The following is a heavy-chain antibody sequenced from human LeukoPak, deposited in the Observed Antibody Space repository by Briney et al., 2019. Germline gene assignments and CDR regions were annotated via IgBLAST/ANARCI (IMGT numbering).Heavy chain of an antibody. CDR3: ATNSQAYYYDSSGRFDY. V-gene: IGHV1-2*02. D-gene: IGHD3-22*01. Sequence: ASVKVSCKASGYTFTGYYMHWVRQAPGQGLEWMGWINPNSGGTNYAQKFQGRVTMTRDTSISTAYMELSRLRSEDTAVYYCATNSQAYYYDSSGRFDYWGQGTLVTVSS. J-gene: IGHJ4*02. CDR2: INPNSGGT. CDR1: GYTFTGYY.